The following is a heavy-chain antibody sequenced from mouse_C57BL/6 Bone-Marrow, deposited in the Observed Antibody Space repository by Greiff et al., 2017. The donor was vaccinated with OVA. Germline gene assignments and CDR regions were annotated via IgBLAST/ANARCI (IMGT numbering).Heavy chain of an antibody. CDR2: IYPRSGNT. J-gene: IGHJ3*01. Sequence: QVQLLQSGAELARPGASVKLSCKASGYTFTSYGISWVKQRTGQGLEWIGEIYPRSGNTYYNEKFKGKATLTADKSSSTAYMELRSLTSEDSAVYFCARTGTGFAYWGQGTLVTVSA. CDR3: ARTGTGFAY. CDR1: GYTFTSYG. V-gene: IGHV1-81*01. D-gene: IGHD4-1*01.